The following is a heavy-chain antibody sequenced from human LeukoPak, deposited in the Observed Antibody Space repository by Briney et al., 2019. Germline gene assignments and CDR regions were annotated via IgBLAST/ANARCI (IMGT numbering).Heavy chain of an antibody. CDR2: INPNTGGT. CDR3: ATMGAKNFDH. CDR1: GYTFTDYY. J-gene: IGHJ4*02. V-gene: IGHV1-2*02. D-gene: IGHD1-26*01. Sequence: ASVKVSYKASGYTFTDYYIHWVRQAPGQGLEWLGWINPNTGGTHYVQKFQDRVTMTRDRSIRTAYMEVSRLGSDDTAEYYCATMGAKNFDHWGQGTLVTVSS.